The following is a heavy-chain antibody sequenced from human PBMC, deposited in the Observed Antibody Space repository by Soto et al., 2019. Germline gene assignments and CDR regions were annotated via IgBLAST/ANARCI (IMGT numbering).Heavy chain of an antibody. CDR3: TRHANDYYYYMDV. CDR1: GFTVSSNY. V-gene: IGHV3-53*04. CDR2: LYSGGNT. D-gene: IGHD1-1*01. J-gene: IGHJ6*03. Sequence: EVQLVESGGGLVQPGGSLRLSCAASGFTVSSNYMSWVRQPPGKGLEWVSVLYSGGNTYYADSVKGRFTISRHNSKNTLSLQMNSLRAEDTAVYYCTRHANDYYYYMDVWGNGTTVTVSS.